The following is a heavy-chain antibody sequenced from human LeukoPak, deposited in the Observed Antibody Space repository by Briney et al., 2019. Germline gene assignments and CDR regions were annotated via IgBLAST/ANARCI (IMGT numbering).Heavy chain of an antibody. Sequence: GGSLRLSCAASGVMFPSYWMTWVRQAPGKGLEWVANIKQDGSEKYYVDSVKGRFTISRDNAKNSVYLQMNSLRAEDTAVYYCARRHHFGFLDSWGQGTLATVSS. D-gene: IGHD3-10*01. CDR3: ARRHHFGFLDS. CDR2: IKQDGSEK. CDR1: GVMFPSYW. J-gene: IGHJ4*02. V-gene: IGHV3-7*04.